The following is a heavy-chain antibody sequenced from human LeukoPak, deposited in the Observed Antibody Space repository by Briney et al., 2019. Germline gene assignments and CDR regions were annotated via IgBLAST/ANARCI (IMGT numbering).Heavy chain of an antibody. Sequence: PGGSLRLSCAASGFTFSNYAMSWVRQAPGKGLEWVSAISGSGGGTFYADSVKGRFTISRDNSKNTLYLQMNSLRAEDTALYYCAKGVLGYCSGGSCYSGVFDIWGQGTMVTVSS. D-gene: IGHD2-15*01. CDR1: GFTFSNYA. CDR3: AKGVLGYCSGGSCYSGVFDI. CDR2: ISGSGGGT. J-gene: IGHJ3*02. V-gene: IGHV3-23*01.